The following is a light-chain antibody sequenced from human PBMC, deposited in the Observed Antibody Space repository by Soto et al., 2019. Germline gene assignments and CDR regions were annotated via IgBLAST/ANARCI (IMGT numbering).Light chain of an antibody. CDR3: SLSYSGVRV. J-gene: IGLJ3*02. CDR2: DTN. Sequence: QAVVTQEPSLTVSPGGTVTLTCGSSTGAVTSGHYPYWFQQKAGQVPRALIYDTNNRHSWTPARFSGSLLGGKPVLILLGAQPEHEADYYCSLSYSGVRVFGGGTKLTVL. CDR1: TGAVTSGHY. V-gene: IGLV7-46*02.